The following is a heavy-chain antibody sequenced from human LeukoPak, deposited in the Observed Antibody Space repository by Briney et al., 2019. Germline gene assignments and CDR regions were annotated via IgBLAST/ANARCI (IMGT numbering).Heavy chain of an antibody. V-gene: IGHV4-34*01. CDR2: INHSGST. CDR1: GGSFSGYY. D-gene: IGHD2-21*02. J-gene: IGHJ4*02. CDR3: ARGRGRYYCGGDCYFGY. Sequence: PSETLSLTCAVYGGSFSGYYWSWIRQPPGKGLEWIGEINHSGSTNYNPSLKSRVTISVDTSKNQFSLKLSSLRSEDTAVYYCARGRGRYYCGGDCYFGYWGQGTLVTVSS.